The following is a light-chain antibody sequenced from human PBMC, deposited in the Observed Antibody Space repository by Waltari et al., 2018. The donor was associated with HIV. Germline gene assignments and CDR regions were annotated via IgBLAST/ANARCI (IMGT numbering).Light chain of an antibody. V-gene: IGLV1-44*01. J-gene: IGLJ1*01. Sequence: SVLAHPPSASGTPGQRVPISGSGSTSHIGPNTVSWYQQLPGTAPKLLIYSNNERPSAVPDRLSGSTSGTSASLVISGLQSEDEADYYCAAWDDSLKGGAFGTGTKVTVL. CDR3: AAWDDSLKGGA. CDR2: SNN. CDR1: TSHIGPNT.